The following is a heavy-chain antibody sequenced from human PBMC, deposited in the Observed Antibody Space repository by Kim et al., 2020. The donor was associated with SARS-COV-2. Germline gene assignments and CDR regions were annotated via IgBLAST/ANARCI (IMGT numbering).Heavy chain of an antibody. V-gene: IGHV3-33*01. CDR1: GFTFSSYD. D-gene: IGHD3-16*01. CDR2: IWYDGSNK. Sequence: GGSLRLSCAASGFTFSSYDIHWVRQAPGKGLEWVAVIWYDGSNKYYADSVKGRFTISRDNSKNTLYLQMNSLRAEDTAVYYCARDGRVDWGTYYLDYWGQGTLVTVSS. J-gene: IGHJ4*02. CDR3: ARDGRVDWGTYYLDY.